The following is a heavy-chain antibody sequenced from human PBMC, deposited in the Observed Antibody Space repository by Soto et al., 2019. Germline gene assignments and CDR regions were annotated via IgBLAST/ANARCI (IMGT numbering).Heavy chain of an antibody. D-gene: IGHD1-26*01. CDR1: GGSISSSSYY. J-gene: IGHJ6*02. CDR3: ARRGIVGATNHYYYGMDV. CDR2: IYYSGST. V-gene: IGHV4-39*01. Sequence: SETLSLTGTVSGGSISSSSYYWGWIRQPPGKGLEWIGSIYYSGSTYYNPSLKSRVTISVDTSKNQFSLKLSSVTAADTAVYYCARRGIVGATNHYYYGMDVWGQGTTVTVSS.